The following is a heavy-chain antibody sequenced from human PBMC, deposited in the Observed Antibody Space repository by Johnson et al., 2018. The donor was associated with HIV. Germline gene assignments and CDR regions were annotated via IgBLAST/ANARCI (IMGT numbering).Heavy chain of an antibody. V-gene: IGHV3-33*08. CDR3: ATKRVAAADPDDAFDI. CDR1: GFTFSSYG. D-gene: IGHD6-13*01. Sequence: QVQLVESGGGVVQPGRSLRLSCVGSGFTFSSYGMHWVRQAPGKGLEWVAVIWYDGSNKYYADSVKDRFTISRDNSKNTLYLQMNSLRAEDTAVYYCATKRVAAADPDDAFDIWGQGTMVTVSS. CDR2: IWYDGSNK. J-gene: IGHJ3*02.